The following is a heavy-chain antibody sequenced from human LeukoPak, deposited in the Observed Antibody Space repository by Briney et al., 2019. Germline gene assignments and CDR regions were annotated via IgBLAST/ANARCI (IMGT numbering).Heavy chain of an antibody. J-gene: IGHJ2*01. CDR1: GFTVSSNY. Sequence: GGSLRLSCEASGFTVSSNYMSWVRQAPGKGLEWVSLIYSGGSTYYADSVKGRFTISSDNSKNTLYLQMNSLRAEDTAVYYCARAPERTWYSDLWGRGTLVTVSS. CDR3: ARAPERTWYSDL. D-gene: IGHD1-1*01. CDR2: IYSGGST. V-gene: IGHV3-66*01.